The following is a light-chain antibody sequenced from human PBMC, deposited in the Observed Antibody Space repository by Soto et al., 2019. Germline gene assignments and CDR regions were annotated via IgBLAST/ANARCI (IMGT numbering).Light chain of an antibody. CDR2: SAS. Sequence: EVGLTQSQGTLSLSPGERATLSCRASQSVTSSFLAWYQQKPGQAPRLLIYSASHRATGIPDRFSGSESGTDFTLTISSLQSEDFAVYYCQQYIDWPPYPFGQRTKVAIK. J-gene: IGKJ2*01. CDR1: QSVTSSF. CDR3: QQYIDWPPYP. V-gene: IGKV3-20*01.